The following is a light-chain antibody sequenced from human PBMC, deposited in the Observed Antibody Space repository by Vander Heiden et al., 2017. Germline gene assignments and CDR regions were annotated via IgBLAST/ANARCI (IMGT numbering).Light chain of an antibody. J-gene: IGKJ1*01. V-gene: IGKV1-27*01. Sequence: DIQLTQSPSSLSTSVGDRVTITCRASQGISNYLAWYQQKPGKVPKLLIYAASTLQSGVPSRFSDSGSGTDFTLTISSLQPEDVATYYCQKDNSASRTFGQGTKVEIK. CDR3: QKDNSASRT. CDR2: AAS. CDR1: QGISNY.